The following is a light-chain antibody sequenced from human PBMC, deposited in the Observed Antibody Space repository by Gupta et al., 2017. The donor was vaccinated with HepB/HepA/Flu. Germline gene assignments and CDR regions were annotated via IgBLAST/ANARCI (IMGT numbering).Light chain of an antibody. J-gene: IGKJ5*01. V-gene: IGKV3-15*01. CDR3: QKYNSWPIT. CDR1: QIIRSK. Sequence: IVITHSPATLSVSPGERDTLSCRDRQIIRSKLGCFQQKPGQAPRALIYDTSNRVTDIPARLSGSGSRTEFTLIISSLQSEDFEVYYCQKYNSWPITFGQGTRVDI. CDR2: DTS.